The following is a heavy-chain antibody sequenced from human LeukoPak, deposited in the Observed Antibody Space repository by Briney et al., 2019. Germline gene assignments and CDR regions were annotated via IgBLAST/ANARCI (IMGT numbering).Heavy chain of an antibody. CDR3: TRGYNSGWYTVDY. CDR1: GFTFTTYA. D-gene: IGHD6-19*01. V-gene: IGHV3-30-3*01. J-gene: IGHJ4*02. CDR2: ISYDGSDK. Sequence: GGSLRLSCAASGFTFTTYAMHWVRQAPGKGLEWVAVISYDGSDKFYPDSVKGRFTISRDNPKNTLYLQMNSLRPEDTAVYYCTRGYNSGWYTVDYWGQGTLVAVSS.